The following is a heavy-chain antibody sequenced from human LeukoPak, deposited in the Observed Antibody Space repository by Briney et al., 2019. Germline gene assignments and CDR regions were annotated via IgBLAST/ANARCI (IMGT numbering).Heavy chain of an antibody. V-gene: IGHV4-59*13. CDR1: GSSIRSYL. D-gene: IGHD3-3*02. J-gene: IGHJ5*02. Sequence: KPSETLSLTCSVSGSSIRSYLWSWIRQTPGSGLEWIGFMSYSGINNYNLSPKSRVTISLDTSRNQFSQRLNYMPAAETAVFYCVTNINNHSPESQFAISLHASFTHFSLTLNSATAPHTAIFCCAGEEGSWGYGSSSFDPWGQGTLVTVSS. CDR2: MSYSGIN. CDR3: VTNINNHSPESQFAISLHASFTHFSLTLNSATAPHTAIFCCAGEEGSWGYGSSSFDP.